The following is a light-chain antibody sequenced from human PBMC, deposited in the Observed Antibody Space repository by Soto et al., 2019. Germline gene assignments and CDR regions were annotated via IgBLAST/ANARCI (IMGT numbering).Light chain of an antibody. V-gene: IGKV3D-15*01. CDR3: QQYDNWPPIT. Sequence: EVVMTQSPATLSVSLGERATLSCRASQSVSSNLAWYQQKHGQAPRLLIYGASTRATGIPARFSGSGSGTEFTLTISSLQSEDFAVYYCQQYDNWPPITFGQGTRLEIK. CDR1: QSVSSN. J-gene: IGKJ5*01. CDR2: GAS.